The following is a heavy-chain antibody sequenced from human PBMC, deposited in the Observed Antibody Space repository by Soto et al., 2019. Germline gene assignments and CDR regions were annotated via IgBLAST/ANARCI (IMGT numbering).Heavy chain of an antibody. V-gene: IGHV1-46*01. CDR1: GYTFTDYY. D-gene: IGHD2-15*01. Sequence: QVQLVQSGAEVKKPGASVKVSCKASGYTFTDYYMHWVRQAPGQGLEWMGIIDPNGGITSYAQKFQGRVTLGRDTSTSTVYVELTSLRSEDTAIYYCARGRGRTTSDAFDIWGQGTMVTVSS. CDR3: ARGRGRTTSDAFDI. J-gene: IGHJ3*02. CDR2: IDPNGGIT.